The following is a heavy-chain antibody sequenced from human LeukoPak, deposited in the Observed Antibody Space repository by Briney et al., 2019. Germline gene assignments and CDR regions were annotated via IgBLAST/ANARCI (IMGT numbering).Heavy chain of an antibody. V-gene: IGHV3-23*01. Sequence: GGSLRLSCAASGFTFSDYAMTWVRQAPGKGLEWVSSISGSGASTYYADSVKCRFTISRDISKNTLYLQMSSLRAEDAAVYYCAKGEGAYYYYGVDVWGQGTTVTVSS. J-gene: IGHJ6*02. CDR2: ISGSGAST. D-gene: IGHD1-26*01. CDR3: AKGEGAYYYYGVDV. CDR1: GFTFSDYA.